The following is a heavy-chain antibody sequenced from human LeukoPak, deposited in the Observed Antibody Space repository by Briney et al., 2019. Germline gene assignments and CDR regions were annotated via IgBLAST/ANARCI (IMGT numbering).Heavy chain of an antibody. V-gene: IGHV3-30-3*01. J-gene: IGHJ4*02. CDR1: GFTFSTYA. CDR2: TSYDGSNK. CDR3: AKDAQQWLVLGPFDY. D-gene: IGHD6-19*01. Sequence: GGSLRLSCAASGFTFSTYAMHWVRQAPGKGLEWVAATSYDGSNKYNADSVKGRFTISRDNSNSTLYLQMNSLRAEDTAVYYCAKDAQQWLVLGPFDYWGQGTLVTVSS.